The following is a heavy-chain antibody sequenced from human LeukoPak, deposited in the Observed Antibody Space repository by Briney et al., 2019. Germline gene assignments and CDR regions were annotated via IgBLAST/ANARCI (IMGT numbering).Heavy chain of an antibody. Sequence: SETLSLTCAVFDDSIYSNKWWSWVRQPPGKGLEWIGEISQTGTTYYDPSLRSRVTISLDTSKYQFSLRVSSVTSADTAVYYCARGNSGYDYAFDIWGQGTMVTVSS. CDR2: ISQTGTT. J-gene: IGHJ3*02. CDR1: DDSIYSNKW. V-gene: IGHV4-4*02. D-gene: IGHD5-12*01. CDR3: ARGNSGYDYAFDI.